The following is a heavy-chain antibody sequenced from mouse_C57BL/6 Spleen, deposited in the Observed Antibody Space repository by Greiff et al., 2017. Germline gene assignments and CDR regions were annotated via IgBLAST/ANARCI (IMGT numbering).Heavy chain of an antibody. D-gene: IGHD2-14*01. J-gene: IGHJ2*01. CDR1: GYTFTSYT. V-gene: IGHV1-4*01. CDR2: INPSSGYT. Sequence: QVQLKESGAELARPGASVKMSCKASGYTFTSYTMHWVKQRPGQGLEWIGYINPSSGYTKYNQKFKDKATLTADKSSSTAYMQLSSLTSEDSAVYYCARWGYEDYWGQGTTLTVSS. CDR3: ARWGYEDY.